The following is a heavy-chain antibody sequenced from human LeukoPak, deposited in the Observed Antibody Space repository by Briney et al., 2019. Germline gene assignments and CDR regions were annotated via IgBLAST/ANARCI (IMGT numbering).Heavy chain of an antibody. CDR1: GGSISSSSYY. V-gene: IGHV4-39*01. D-gene: IGHD2-8*01. CDR3: ARLDIVLMVYAIDI. J-gene: IGHJ3*02. Sequence: PSETLSLTCTVSGGSISSSSYYWGWIRQPPGKGLEWIGSIYYSGSTYYNPSLKSRVTISVDTSKNQFSLKLSSVTAADTAVYYCARLDIVLMVYAIDIWGQGTMVTVSS. CDR2: IYYSGST.